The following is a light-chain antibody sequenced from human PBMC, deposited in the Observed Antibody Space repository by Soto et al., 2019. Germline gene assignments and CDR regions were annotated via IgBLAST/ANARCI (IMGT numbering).Light chain of an antibody. V-gene: IGKV3D-15*01. CDR1: QSLSSRN. CDR2: GVS. Sequence: EIVLTQSPATLSLSPVERATLSCMASQSLSSRNLAWYQQKPGQAPRPLIYGVSSRATGIPDRFSGSGSGTEFTLTISSLQSEDFAVYYCQQYNSWPETFGQGTKVDIK. J-gene: IGKJ1*01. CDR3: QQYNSWPET.